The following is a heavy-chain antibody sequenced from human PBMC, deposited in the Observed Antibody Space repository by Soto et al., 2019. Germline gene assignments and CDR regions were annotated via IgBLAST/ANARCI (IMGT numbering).Heavy chain of an antibody. CDR1: GGSCSGYY. Sequence: SETLSRTCAVYGGSCSGYYWSWIRQPPGKGLEWIGEINHSGSTNYNPSLKSRVTISVDTSKNQFSLKLSSVTAADTAVYYCARDRRGGGSPRYYYYYGMDAWGQGTTVTVS. CDR2: INHSGST. CDR3: ARDRRGGGSPRYYYYYGMDA. D-gene: IGHD2-15*01. V-gene: IGHV4-34*01. J-gene: IGHJ6*02.